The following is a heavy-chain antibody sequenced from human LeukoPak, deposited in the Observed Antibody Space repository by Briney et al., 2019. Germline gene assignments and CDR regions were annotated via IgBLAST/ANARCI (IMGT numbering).Heavy chain of an antibody. V-gene: IGHV4-4*02. CDR3: ARQDYTTGWYFLDQ. CDR1: GGSISNTNW. CDR2: ISLSGLT. Sequence: PSGTLSLTCGVSGGSISNTNWWSWVRQPPGQGLEWIGEISLSGLTNYNPSLKSRVTISLDTSKNQFSLRLSSVTAADTAMYYCARQDYTTGWYFLDQWGQGTLVTVSS. J-gene: IGHJ4*02. D-gene: IGHD6-19*01.